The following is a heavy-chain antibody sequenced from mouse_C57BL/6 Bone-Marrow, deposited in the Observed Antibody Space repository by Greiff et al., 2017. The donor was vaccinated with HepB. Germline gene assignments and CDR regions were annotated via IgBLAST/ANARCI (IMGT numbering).Heavy chain of an antibody. J-gene: IGHJ2*01. V-gene: IGHV7-1*01. Sequence: EVMLVESGGGLVQSGRSLRLSCATSGFTFSDFYMEWVRQAPGKGLEWIAASRNKANDYTTEYSASVKGRFIVSRDTSQSILYLQMNALRAEDTAIYYCARASNWENYFDYWGQGTTLTVSS. CDR3: ARASNWENYFDY. CDR1: GFTFSDFY. D-gene: IGHD4-1*01. CDR2: SRNKANDYTT.